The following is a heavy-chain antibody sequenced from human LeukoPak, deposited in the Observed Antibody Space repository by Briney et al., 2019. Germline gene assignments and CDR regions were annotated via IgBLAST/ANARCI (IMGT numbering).Heavy chain of an antibody. Sequence: SETLSLTCTVSGGSISSYYWTWIRQSAGKGLEWIGRINTSGSTNYNPSLRSRVIMSVNTSKNQFSLNLTSVTAADTAVYSCAREGGDPRWLDPWGQGTLVTVPS. CDR1: GGSISSYY. CDR2: INTSGST. J-gene: IGHJ5*02. CDR3: AREGGDPRWLDP. D-gene: IGHD6-25*01. V-gene: IGHV4-4*07.